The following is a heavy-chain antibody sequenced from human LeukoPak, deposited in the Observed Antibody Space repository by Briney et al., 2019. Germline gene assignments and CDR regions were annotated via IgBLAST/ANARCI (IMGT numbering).Heavy chain of an antibody. J-gene: IGHJ6*03. V-gene: IGHV4-59*08. CDR2: IYYRGST. D-gene: IGHD6-19*01. CDR1: GGSISSYY. Sequence: SETLSLTCTVSGGSISSYYWSWIRQPPGKGLEWIGYIYYRGSTNYNPSLKSRFNISVDTTKNQFSLKLSSVTAADTAVDYCARHGQYSSGSYRYYYYYYMDVWGKGTTVTVSS. CDR3: ARHGQYSSGSYRYYYYYYMDV.